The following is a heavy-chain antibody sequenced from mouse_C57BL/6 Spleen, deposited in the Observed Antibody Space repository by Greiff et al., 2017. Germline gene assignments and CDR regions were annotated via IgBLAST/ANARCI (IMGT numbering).Heavy chain of an antibody. J-gene: IGHJ2*01. CDR3: ARGIYYDYIDY. D-gene: IGHD2-4*01. CDR1: GYTFTSYW. Sequence: QVQLKQPGAELVMPGASVKLSCKASGYTFTSYWMHWVKQRPGQGLEWIGEIDPSDSYTNYNQKFKGKSTLTVDKSSSTAYMQLSSLTSEDSAVYYCARGIYYDYIDYWGQGTTLTVSS. V-gene: IGHV1-69*01. CDR2: IDPSDSYT.